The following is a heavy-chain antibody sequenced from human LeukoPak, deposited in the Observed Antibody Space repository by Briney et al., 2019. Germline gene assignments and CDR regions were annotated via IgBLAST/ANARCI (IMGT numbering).Heavy chain of an antibody. Sequence: SETLSLTCTVSGGSISSYYWSWIRQPPGKGLEWIGYIYYSGSTNYNPSLKSRVTISVDTSKNQFSLKLSPVTAADTAVYYCARVSLGDDSSGYYYHYYYGMDVWGQGTTVTVSS. J-gene: IGHJ6*02. CDR1: GGSISSYY. CDR2: IYYSGST. CDR3: ARVSLGDDSSGYYYHYYYGMDV. D-gene: IGHD3-22*01. V-gene: IGHV4-59*12.